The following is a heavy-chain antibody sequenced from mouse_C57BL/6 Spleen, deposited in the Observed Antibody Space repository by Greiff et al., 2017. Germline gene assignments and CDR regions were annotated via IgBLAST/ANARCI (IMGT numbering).Heavy chain of an antibody. D-gene: IGHD1-1*01. CDR3: ALLYYYGSSFYFNY. CDR1: GYTFTSYW. CDR2: INPSNGGT. J-gene: IGHJ2*01. Sequence: QVQLKQPGTELVKPGASVKLSCKASGYTFTSYWMHWVKQRPGQGLEWIGNINPSNGGTNYNEKFKSKATLTVDKFSSTAYMQLNSLTSEDSAVYYCALLYYYGSSFYFNYWGQGTTLTVSS. V-gene: IGHV1-53*01.